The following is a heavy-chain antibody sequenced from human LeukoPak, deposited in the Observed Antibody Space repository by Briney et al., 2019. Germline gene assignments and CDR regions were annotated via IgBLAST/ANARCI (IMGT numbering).Heavy chain of an antibody. J-gene: IGHJ5*02. CDR3: ATDLGRNSPFDWLPRWGFDP. CDR2: FDPEDGET. D-gene: IGHD3-9*01. V-gene: IGHV1-24*01. CDR1: GYTLTELS. Sequence: ASVKVSCKVSGYTLTELSVHWVRQAPGKGLEWMGGFDPEDGETIYAQKFQGRVTMTEDTSTDTAYMELSSLRSEDTAVYYCATDLGRNSPFDWLPRWGFDPWGQGTLVTVSS.